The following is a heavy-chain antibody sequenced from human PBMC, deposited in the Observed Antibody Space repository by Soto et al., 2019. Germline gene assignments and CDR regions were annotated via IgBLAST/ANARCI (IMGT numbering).Heavy chain of an antibody. D-gene: IGHD5-18*01. V-gene: IGHV1-69*01. CDR3: ATGGSGYSYAPRVDFEY. CDR2: ILPIFGRT. CDR1: GAIFSRTA. Sequence: QVQLVQSGAEVKKPGSSVKVTCKASGAIFSRTAISWVRQAPGQGLEWMGGILPIFGRTNYAQKFQGRVTITPDDSTRTAYMELSSLQSEHTAVYYCATGGSGYSYAPRVDFEYWGPGTRVTASS. J-gene: IGHJ4*02.